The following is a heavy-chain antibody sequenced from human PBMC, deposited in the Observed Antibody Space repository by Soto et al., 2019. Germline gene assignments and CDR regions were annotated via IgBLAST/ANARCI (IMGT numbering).Heavy chain of an antibody. CDR1: GYTFTSCD. Sequence: QVQLGQSGAEVKKPGASVKVACKAYGYTFTSCDINWVRQASGQGLEWRGWMKPNSGNTGYAQKFQGRVTMTRNTSISTAYMELSSLRSEDTAVYYCAIGVKYYDILTGYYGSYYFDYWGQGTLVTVSS. V-gene: IGHV1-8*01. CDR3: AIGVKYYDILTGYYGSYYFDY. D-gene: IGHD3-9*01. J-gene: IGHJ4*02. CDR2: MKPNSGNT.